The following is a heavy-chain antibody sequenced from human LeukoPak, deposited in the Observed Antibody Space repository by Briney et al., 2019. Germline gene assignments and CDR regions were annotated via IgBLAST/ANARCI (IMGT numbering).Heavy chain of an antibody. D-gene: IGHD6-13*01. CDR3: ARDERGGSSSDI. J-gene: IGHJ3*02. CDR2: IYYRGTT. V-gene: IGHV4-59*01. Sequence: PSETLSLTCTVSGGSISSYYWSWIRQPPGKGLEWIGYIYYRGTTSYNPSLKSRATISLDTSKSQFSLKLSSVTAADTAAYYCARDERGGSSSDIWGQGTMVTVSS. CDR1: GGSISSYY.